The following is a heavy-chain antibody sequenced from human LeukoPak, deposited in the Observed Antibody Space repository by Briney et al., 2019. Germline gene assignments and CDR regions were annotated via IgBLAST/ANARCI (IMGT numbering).Heavy chain of an antibody. CDR1: GFTFNDYY. CDR3: ANGYCTNGVCYPYYYYYMDV. CDR2: MSSSGSII. D-gene: IGHD2-8*01. J-gene: IGHJ6*03. V-gene: IGHV3-11*01. Sequence: GGSLRLSCAASGFTFNDYYMSWIRQTPGKGLEWVSYMSSSGSIIYYADSVKGRFTISRDNANDSLYLQMNSLRAEDTAVYYCANGYCTNGVCYPYYYYYMDVWGKGTTVTVSS.